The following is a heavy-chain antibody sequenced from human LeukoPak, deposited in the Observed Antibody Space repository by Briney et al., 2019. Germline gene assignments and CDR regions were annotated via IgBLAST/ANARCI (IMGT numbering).Heavy chain of an antibody. CDR2: ISHSGST. D-gene: IGHD6-19*01. J-gene: IGHJ4*02. V-gene: IGHV4-34*01. Sequence: SETLSLTCAVYGGSFTNYYWAWIRQSPGKGLEWIGEISHSGSTNYNPSLKSRVTILLDTSTNHFSLNLSSVTAADTAVYYCARISVAGPTDYWGQGTLVTVSS. CDR1: GGSFTNYY. CDR3: ARISVAGPTDY.